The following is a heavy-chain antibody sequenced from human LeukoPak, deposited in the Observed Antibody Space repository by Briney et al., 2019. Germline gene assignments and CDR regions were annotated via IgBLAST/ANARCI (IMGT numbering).Heavy chain of an antibody. V-gene: IGHV1-69*05. J-gene: IGHJ3*02. CDR1: GGTFSSYA. CDR2: IIPIFGTA. CDR3: AREEDEYSSGWYDAFDI. Sequence: GASVKVSCKASGGTFSSYAISWVRQAPGQGLEWMGRIIPIFGTANYAQKFQGRVTITTDESTSTAYMELSSLRSEDTAVYYCAREEDEYSSGWYDAFDIWGQGTMVTVSS. D-gene: IGHD6-19*01.